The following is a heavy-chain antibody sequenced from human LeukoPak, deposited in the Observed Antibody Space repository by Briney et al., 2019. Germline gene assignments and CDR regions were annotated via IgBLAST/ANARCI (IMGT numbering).Heavy chain of an antibody. CDR1: GGSISSYY. Sequence: SETLSLTCTVSGGSISSYYWSYIRQPPGKGLEWIGYISYSGSTNYNPSLKSRVTISVDTSKNQFSLKLSSVTAADTAVYYCARFNNLGFYDYMDVWGKGTTVTVSS. V-gene: IGHV4-59*01. D-gene: IGHD1-14*01. CDR2: ISYSGST. CDR3: ARFNNLGFYDYMDV. J-gene: IGHJ6*03.